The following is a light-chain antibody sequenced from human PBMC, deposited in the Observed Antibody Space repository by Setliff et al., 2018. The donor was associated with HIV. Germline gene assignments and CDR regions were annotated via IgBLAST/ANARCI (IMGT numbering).Light chain of an antibody. V-gene: IGLV2-14*01. CDR2: GVN. CDR3: SSYSSISTQM. J-gene: IGLJ1*01. CDR1: SSDVGGHTF. Sequence: QAVLAQPASVSGSPGQSITISCPGTSSDVGGHTFVSWYQQHPGKVPKLIIYGVNNRPSGVSNRFSVSKSGNTASLTISVIRAEDEADYYCSSYSSISTQMFGTGTKGTVL.